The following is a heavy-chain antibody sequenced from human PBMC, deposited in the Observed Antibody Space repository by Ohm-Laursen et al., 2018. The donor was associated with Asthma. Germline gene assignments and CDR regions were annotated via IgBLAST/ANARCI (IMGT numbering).Heavy chain of an antibody. Sequence: SLRLSCAASGFTFSGSAMHWVRQASGKGLEWVGRIRTKANTYATAYAASVKGRFTISRDDSKNTAYLQMNSLKTEDTAVYYCTSLTGTGFPLWGQGTTVTVSS. CDR2: IRTKANTYAT. V-gene: IGHV3-73*01. CDR3: TSLTGTGFPL. J-gene: IGHJ6*02. D-gene: IGHD3-10*01. CDR1: GFTFSGSA.